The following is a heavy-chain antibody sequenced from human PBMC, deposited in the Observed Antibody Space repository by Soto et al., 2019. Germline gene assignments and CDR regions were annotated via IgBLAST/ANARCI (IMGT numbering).Heavy chain of an antibody. CDR3: ARVDYYDSSGDY. Sequence: QVQLVQSGAEVKKPGSSVKVSCKASGGTFSSYAISWVRQAPGQGLEWMGGIIPIFGTANYAQKFQGRVTITADESTSTPYTELSSLRSDSTAVYYFARVDYYDSSGDYWGQGTLVTVAS. CDR1: GGTFSSYA. D-gene: IGHD3-22*01. J-gene: IGHJ4*02. CDR2: IIPIFGTA. V-gene: IGHV1-69*01.